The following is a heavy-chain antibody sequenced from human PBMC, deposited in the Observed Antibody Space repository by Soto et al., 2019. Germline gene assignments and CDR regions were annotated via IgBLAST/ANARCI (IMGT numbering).Heavy chain of an antibody. Sequence: GGSLRLSCAASGFTFSSYWMHWVRQVPEKGLVWVSRINSDGSIANYADAVKGRFTISRDNVKNTLYLQMNSLRAEDTAVYYCVRYPRSVGGSYRPDYWGQGTLVTVSS. CDR2: INSDGSIA. J-gene: IGHJ4*02. CDR3: VRYPRSVGGSYRPDY. D-gene: IGHD3-16*02. CDR1: GFTFSSYW. V-gene: IGHV3-74*01.